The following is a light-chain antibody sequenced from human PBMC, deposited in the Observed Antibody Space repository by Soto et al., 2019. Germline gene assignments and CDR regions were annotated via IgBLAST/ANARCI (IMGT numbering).Light chain of an antibody. Sequence: QSVLTQPPSVSVAPGQRVTISCTGSSSNIGAGHDVHWYQQLPGTAPKLLIYGNSNRPSGVPDRFSVSKSATSASLAITGLQAEDEADYYCQSYDSSLCGEVFGGGTKLTVL. J-gene: IGLJ2*01. CDR3: QSYDSSLCGEV. CDR1: SSNIGAGHD. CDR2: GNS. V-gene: IGLV1-40*01.